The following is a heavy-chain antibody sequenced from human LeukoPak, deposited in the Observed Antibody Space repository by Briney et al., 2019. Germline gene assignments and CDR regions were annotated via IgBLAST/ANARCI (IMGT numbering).Heavy chain of an antibody. J-gene: IGHJ6*03. Sequence: GGSLRLSCAASGFTVSSNYMNWVRQAPGKGLEWVSVMYSGGSTFYADSVKGRFTISRDNSKNTLYLQMNSLRAEDTAVYYCARDRGYYYYMDVWGKGTTVTISS. CDR3: ARDRGYYYYMDV. CDR1: GFTVSSNY. V-gene: IGHV3-53*01. CDR2: MYSGGST. D-gene: IGHD3-10*01.